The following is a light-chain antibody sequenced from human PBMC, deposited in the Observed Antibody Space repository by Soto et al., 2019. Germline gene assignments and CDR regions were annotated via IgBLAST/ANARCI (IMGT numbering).Light chain of an antibody. Sequence: ETVMTQSPATLSVSPGERATLSCRASQSVSSNLAWYKQKPGQAPRLLIYGASTRATGIPARFSGSGSGTEFTLTISSLQSEDFAVYYCQQYYNWPYTFGQGTKLEIK. V-gene: IGKV3-15*01. J-gene: IGKJ2*01. CDR2: GAS. CDR3: QQYYNWPYT. CDR1: QSVSSN.